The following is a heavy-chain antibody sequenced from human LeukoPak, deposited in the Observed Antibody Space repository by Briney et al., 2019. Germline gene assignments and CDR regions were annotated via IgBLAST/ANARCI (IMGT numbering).Heavy chain of an antibody. CDR2: ISGYNGNT. D-gene: IGHD3-10*01. Sequence: ASVKVSCKASGYTFTTYDINWVRQATGQGLEWMGWISGYNGNTNYAQNLQGRVTMTIDTSTSTAYMELRSLRSDDTAVYYCARDPAFRGAQMEYWGQGTLVTVSS. V-gene: IGHV1-18*01. CDR1: GYTFTTYD. CDR3: ARDPAFRGAQMEY. J-gene: IGHJ4*02.